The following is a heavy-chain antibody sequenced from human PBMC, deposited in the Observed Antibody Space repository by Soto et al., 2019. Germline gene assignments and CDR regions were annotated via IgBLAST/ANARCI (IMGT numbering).Heavy chain of an antibody. CDR3: AKDPAEFGITTGTGY. D-gene: IGHD3-10*01. Sequence: PGGCQRLSCAASGFTFSSYAMSWVRQAPGKGLEWVSAISGSGGSTYYAASVKGRVTISRDNSKNTLYLQMNSLRAEDTAVYYCAKDPAEFGITTGTGYWGKGP. V-gene: IGHV3-23*01. CDR2: ISGSGGST. J-gene: IGHJ4*02. CDR1: GFTFSSYA.